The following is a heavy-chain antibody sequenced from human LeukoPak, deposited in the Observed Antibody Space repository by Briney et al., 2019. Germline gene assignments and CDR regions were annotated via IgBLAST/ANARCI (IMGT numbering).Heavy chain of an antibody. D-gene: IGHD4-17*01. CDR3: ATLYDYGDPTAHDY. V-gene: IGHV1-24*01. Sequence: ASVKVSCKASGYTFTSYDINWVRQAPGKGLEWMGGFDPEDGETIYAQKFQGRVTMTEDTSTDTAYMELSSLRSEDTAVYYCATLYDYGDPTAHDYWGQGTLVTVSS. CDR1: GYTFTSYD. J-gene: IGHJ4*02. CDR2: FDPEDGET.